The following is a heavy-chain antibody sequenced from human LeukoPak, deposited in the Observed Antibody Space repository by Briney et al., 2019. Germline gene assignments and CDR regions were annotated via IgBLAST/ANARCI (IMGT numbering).Heavy chain of an antibody. CDR2: IKQDGSEK. Sequence: GGSPRLSCSASGFTFSNYWMSWVRQAPGKGLEWVANIKQDGSEKYYVDSVKGRFTISRDNAKNSLYLQMNSLRAEDTAVYYCARDRWGYSYGGDWGQGTLVTVSS. D-gene: IGHD5-18*01. CDR3: ARDRWGYSYGGD. V-gene: IGHV3-7*01. CDR1: GFTFSNYW. J-gene: IGHJ4*02.